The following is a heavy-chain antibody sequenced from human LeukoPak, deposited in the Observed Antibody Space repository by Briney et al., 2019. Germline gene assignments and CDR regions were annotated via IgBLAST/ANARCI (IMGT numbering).Heavy chain of an antibody. CDR3: ARSQPLAYFDL. J-gene: IGHJ2*01. Sequence: SVKVSCKASGGSFNSYAISWVRQTPGQGLEWMGGIIPIFGTANYAQKFQGRVTITADKSTNTAYMELSSLRSEDTAVYYCARSQPLAYFDLWGRGTLVTVSS. CDR1: GGSFNSYA. CDR2: IIPIFGTA. V-gene: IGHV1-69*06.